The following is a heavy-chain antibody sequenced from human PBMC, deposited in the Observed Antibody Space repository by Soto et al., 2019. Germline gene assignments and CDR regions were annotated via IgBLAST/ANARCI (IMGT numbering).Heavy chain of an antibody. J-gene: IGHJ6*02. CDR2: IIPIFGTA. V-gene: IGHV1-69*13. Sequence: SVKVSCKASGGTFSSYAISWVRQAPGQGLEWMGGIIPIFGTANYAQKFQGRVTITADESTSTAYMELSSLRSEDTAVYYCASLRSGSYYNSGRQWGADYYYGMDVWGQGTTVTVSS. CDR1: GGTFSSYA. CDR3: ASLRSGSYYNSGRQWGADYYYGMDV. D-gene: IGHD3-10*01.